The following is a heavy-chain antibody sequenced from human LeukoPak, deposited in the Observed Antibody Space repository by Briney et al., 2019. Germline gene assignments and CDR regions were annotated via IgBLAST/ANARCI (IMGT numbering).Heavy chain of an antibody. CDR2: INPNSGGT. Sequence: PGASVKVSCKASGYTFTGYYMHWVRQAPGQGLEWMGWINPNSGGTNYAQKVQGRVTMTRDTSISTAYMELSRLRSDDTAVYYCARGRRTNYYFDYWGQGTLVTVSS. CDR1: GYTFTGYY. CDR3: ARGRRTNYYFDY. D-gene: IGHD5-24*01. J-gene: IGHJ4*02. V-gene: IGHV1-2*02.